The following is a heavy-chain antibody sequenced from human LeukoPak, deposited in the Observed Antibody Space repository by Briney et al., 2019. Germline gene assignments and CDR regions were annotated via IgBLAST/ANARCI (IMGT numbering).Heavy chain of an antibody. CDR2: IYYSGST. J-gene: IGHJ3*02. D-gene: IGHD2-15*01. CDR1: GGSISSGGYS. CDR3: ARVGCTGGSCYRSRGAFDI. V-gene: IGHV4-30-4*07. Sequence: SETLSLTCAVSGGSISSGGYSWSWIRQPPGKGLEWIGYIYYSGSTYYNPSLKSRVTISVDTSKNQFSLKLNSVTAADTAVYYCARVGCTGGSCYRSRGAFDIWGQGTMVTVSS.